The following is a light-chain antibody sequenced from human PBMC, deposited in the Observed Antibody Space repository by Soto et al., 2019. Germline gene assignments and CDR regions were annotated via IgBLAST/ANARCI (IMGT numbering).Light chain of an antibody. CDR2: KDS. CDR3: QSAVSSGTPLGV. J-gene: IGLJ3*02. Sequence: SYELTQPPSVSVSPGQTARITCSGDALPKQYAYWYQQKPGQAPVLVIYKDSERPSGNPERFSGSSSGTTVTLTISGVQAEDEAEYYCQSAVSSGTPLGVFGGGTKLTVL. CDR1: ALPKQY. V-gene: IGLV3-25*03.